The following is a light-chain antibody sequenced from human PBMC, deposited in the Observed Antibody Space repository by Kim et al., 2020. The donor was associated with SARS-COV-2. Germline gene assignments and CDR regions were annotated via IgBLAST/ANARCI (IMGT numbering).Light chain of an antibody. Sequence: DIVLTQSPGTLSLSPGERATLSCRASQSVTSNYLAWFQKKPGQAPRLLVYLASRRSTDIPDRFSGSGSETDFTLTISGVQPEDVAVYFCQQYVTLPYTFGPGTKLEI. V-gene: IGKV3-20*01. J-gene: IGKJ2*01. CDR2: LAS. CDR1: QSVTSNY. CDR3: QQYVTLPYT.